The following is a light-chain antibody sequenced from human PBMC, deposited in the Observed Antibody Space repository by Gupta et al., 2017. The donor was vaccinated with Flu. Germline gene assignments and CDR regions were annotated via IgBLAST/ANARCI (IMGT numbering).Light chain of an antibody. V-gene: IGKV3-11*01. J-gene: IGKJ3*01. CDR2: YAS. CDR1: QSVSSY. Sequence: EIVLTQSPATLSLSPGERATLSCRASQSVSSYLAWYQQKPGQAPRLLIYYASNRATGIPARFSGSGSGTDFTLTISSLEPEDFAVYYCQQRSNWPSFTFGPGTKVDIK. CDR3: QQRSNWPSFT.